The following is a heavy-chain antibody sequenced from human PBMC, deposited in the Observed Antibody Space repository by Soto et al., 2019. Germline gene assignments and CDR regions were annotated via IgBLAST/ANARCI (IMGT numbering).Heavy chain of an antibody. CDR1: GGTFSSYT. Sequence: ASVKVSCKASGGTFSSYTISWVRQAPGQGLEWMGRIIPILGIANYAQKFQGRVTITADKSTSTAYMELSSLRSEDTAVYYCARPQRDYYDSSGPFDYWGQGTLVTVSS. D-gene: IGHD3-22*01. CDR3: ARPQRDYYDSSGPFDY. V-gene: IGHV1-69*02. CDR2: IIPILGIA. J-gene: IGHJ4*02.